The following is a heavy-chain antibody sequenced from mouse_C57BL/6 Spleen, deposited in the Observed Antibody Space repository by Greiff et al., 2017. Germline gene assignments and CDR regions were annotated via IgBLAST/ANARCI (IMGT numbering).Heavy chain of an antibody. V-gene: IGHV1-42*01. D-gene: IGHD2-4*01. CDR3: ARSGDYDGFAY. Sequence: VQLQQSGPELVKPGASVKISCKASGYSFTGYYMNWVKQSPEKSLEWIGEINPSTGGTTSNQKFKAKATLTVDKSSSTAYMQLKSLTSEDSAVYYCARSGDYDGFAYWGQGTLVTVSA. CDR1: GYSFTGYY. CDR2: INPSTGGT. J-gene: IGHJ3*01.